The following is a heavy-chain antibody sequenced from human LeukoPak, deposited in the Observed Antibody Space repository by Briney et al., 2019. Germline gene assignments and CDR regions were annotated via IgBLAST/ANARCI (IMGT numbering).Heavy chain of an antibody. D-gene: IGHD6-19*01. J-gene: IGHJ3*02. Sequence: SETLSLTCTVSGGSISSSSYYWGWIRQPPGTGLEWIGSIYYSGSTYYNPSLKSRVTISVDTSKNQFSLKLSSVTAADTAVYYCARRVAVAGTWNAFDIWGQGTMVTVSS. V-gene: IGHV4-39*01. CDR2: IYYSGST. CDR1: GGSISSSSYY. CDR3: ARRVAVAGTWNAFDI.